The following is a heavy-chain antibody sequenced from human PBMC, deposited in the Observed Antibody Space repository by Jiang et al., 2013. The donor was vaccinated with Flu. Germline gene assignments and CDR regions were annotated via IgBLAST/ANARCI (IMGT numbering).Heavy chain of an antibody. J-gene: IGHJ4*02. Sequence: GPGLVKPSQTLSLTCTVSGGSISSGSYYWSWIRQPAGKGLEWIGRIYTSGSTNYNPSLKSRVTISVDTSKNQFSLKLSSVTAADTAVYYCARGFSSSWPFDYVGPGNPGHRLL. CDR2: IYTSGST. CDR3: ARGFSSSWPFDY. V-gene: IGHV4-61*02. D-gene: IGHD6-13*01. CDR1: GGSISSGSYY.